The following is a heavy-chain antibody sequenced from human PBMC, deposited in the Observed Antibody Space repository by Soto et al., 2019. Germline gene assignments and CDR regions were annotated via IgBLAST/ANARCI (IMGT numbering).Heavy chain of an antibody. J-gene: IGHJ3*02. D-gene: IGHD2-8*01. CDR2: IYYGGST. CDR1: GGSISSSSYY. V-gene: IGHV4-39*01. CDR3: ASPYCTNGVCYTGSAFDI. Sequence: SETLSLTCTVSGGSISSSSYYWGWIRQPPGKGLEWIGSIYYGGSTYYNPSLKSRVTISVDTSKNQFSLKLSSVTAADTAVYYCASPYCTNGVCYTGSAFDIWGQGTMVTVSS.